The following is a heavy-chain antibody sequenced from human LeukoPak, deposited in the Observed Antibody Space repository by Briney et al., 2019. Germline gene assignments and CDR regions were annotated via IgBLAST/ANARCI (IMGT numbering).Heavy chain of an antibody. Sequence: PGGSLRLSCGASGFTFSNYAMSWVRQAPGKGLESVSDIRSTGGTTAYADSVKGRFTISRDNSRNTLYLQMNSLKTEDTAVYYCTRAEGNYGGNLDYWGQGTLVTVSS. J-gene: IGHJ4*02. V-gene: IGHV3-23*01. CDR1: GFTFSNYA. CDR2: IRSTGGTT. D-gene: IGHD4-23*01. CDR3: TRAEGNYGGNLDY.